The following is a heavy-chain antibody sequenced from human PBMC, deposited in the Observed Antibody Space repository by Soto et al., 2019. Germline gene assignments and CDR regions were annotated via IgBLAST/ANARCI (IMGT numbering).Heavy chain of an antibody. CDR1: GFTFSSYA. Sequence: LRLSCAASGFTFSSYAMHWVRQAPGKGLEWVAVISYDGSNKYYADSVKGRFTISRDNSKNTLYLQMNSLRAEDTAVYYCARVSVDYGGNSRYYYGMDVWGQGTTVTVSS. J-gene: IGHJ6*02. CDR3: ARVSVDYGGNSRYYYGMDV. V-gene: IGHV3-30-3*01. CDR2: ISYDGSNK. D-gene: IGHD4-17*01.